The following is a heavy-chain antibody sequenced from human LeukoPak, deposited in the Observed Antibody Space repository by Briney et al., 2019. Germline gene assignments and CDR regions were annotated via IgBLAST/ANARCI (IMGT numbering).Heavy chain of an antibody. CDR1: GGSISSSSYY. D-gene: IGHD3-3*01. V-gene: IGHV4-39*01. CDR3: ASGVDYDFWSGYYTSWFDP. J-gene: IGHJ5*02. Sequence: SETLSLTCTVSGGSISSSSYYWGWIRRPPGKGLEWIGSIYYSGSTYYNPSLKSRVTISVDTSKNQFSLKLSSVTAADTAVYYCASGVDYDFWSGYYTSWFDPWGQGTLVTVSS. CDR2: IYYSGST.